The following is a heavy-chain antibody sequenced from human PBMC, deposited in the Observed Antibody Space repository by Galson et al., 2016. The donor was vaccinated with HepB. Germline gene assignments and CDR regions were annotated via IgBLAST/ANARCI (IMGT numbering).Heavy chain of an antibody. CDR1: GFIFSTYW. J-gene: IGHJ6*02. CDR3: AKDSPYSSGWSTY. V-gene: IGHV3-23*01. D-gene: IGHD6-19*01. Sequence: SLRLSCAASGFIFSTYWMSWVRQAPGKGLEWVSSINIGGDSTYYADSVKGRFTISRDNSKNTVYLQMNSLRAEDTALYYCAKDSPYSSGWSTYWGQGTTVTVSS. CDR2: INIGGDST.